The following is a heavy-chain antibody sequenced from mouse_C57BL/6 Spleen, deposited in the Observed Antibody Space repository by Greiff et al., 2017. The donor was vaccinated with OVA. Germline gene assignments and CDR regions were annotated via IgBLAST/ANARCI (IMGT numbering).Heavy chain of an antibody. J-gene: IGHJ2*01. CDR3: PRHPCEVTAFDY. D-gene: IGHD2-2*01. CDR1: GFTFSSYG. V-gene: IGHV5-6*01. CDR2: ISSGGSYT. Sequence: DVHLVESGGDLVKPGGSLKLSCAASGFTFSSYGMSWVRQTPDKRLEWVATISSGGSYTYYPDSVKGRFTISRDNAKNTLYLQMSSLKSEDTAMYYCPRHPCEVTAFDYWGQGTTLTVSS.